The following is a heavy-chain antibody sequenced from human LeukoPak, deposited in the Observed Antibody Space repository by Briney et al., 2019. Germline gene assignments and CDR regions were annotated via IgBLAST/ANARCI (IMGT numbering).Heavy chain of an antibody. Sequence: SETLSLTCTVSGGSIGSYYWSWIRQPPGMGLEWIGYISYSGSTNYNPSLKSRVTISVDTSRNQFSLKLSSVTAADTAVYYCARDRGYSGSYDYGGKGTLVTVSS. CDR2: ISYSGST. V-gene: IGHV4-59*01. CDR3: ARDRGYSGSYDY. CDR1: GGSIGSYY. J-gene: IGHJ4*02. D-gene: IGHD1-26*01.